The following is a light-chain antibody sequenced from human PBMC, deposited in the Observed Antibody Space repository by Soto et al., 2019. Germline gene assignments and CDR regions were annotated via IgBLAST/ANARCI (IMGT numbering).Light chain of an antibody. J-gene: IGLJ1*01. CDR3: TSYTSSTPFYV. CDR2: SNN. V-gene: IGLV1-44*01. Sequence: QSVLTQPPSASGTPGQRVIISCSGSSSHIGSNTVNWYQQLPGTAPKLLIYSNNQRPSGVPHRFSGSKSGDTASLTISGLQAEDEADYYCTSYTSSTPFYVFGTGTKVTVL. CDR1: SSHIGSNT.